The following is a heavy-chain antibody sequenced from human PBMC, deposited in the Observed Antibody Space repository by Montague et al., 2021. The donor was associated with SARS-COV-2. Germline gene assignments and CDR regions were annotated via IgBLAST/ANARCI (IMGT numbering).Heavy chain of an antibody. V-gene: IGHV4-39*01. Sequence: SETLSLTCTVSGDSISRNSYYWGWIRQPPGKGLEWIGSMPYSGSTYHTPSLQSRVSISVDTSKNQFSLKLSSMTAADTAVYYCAKSAWDNWYFDIWGRGTLVTVSS. CDR3: AKSAWDNWYFDI. J-gene: IGHJ2*01. CDR2: MPYSGST. CDR1: GDSISRNSYY. D-gene: IGHD1-26*01.